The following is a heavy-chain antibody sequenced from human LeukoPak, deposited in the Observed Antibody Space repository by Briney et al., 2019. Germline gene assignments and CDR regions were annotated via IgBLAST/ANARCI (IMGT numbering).Heavy chain of an antibody. J-gene: IGHJ4*02. CDR3: ARGSSHGSGSYSDY. V-gene: IGHV4-4*02. CDR2: IYHSGST. CDR1: GGSISSSNW. D-gene: IGHD3-10*01. Sequence: SETLSLTCAVSGGSISSSNWWSWVRQPPGKGLEWIGEIYHSGSTNYNPSLKSRVTISVDKSKNQLSLKLSSVTAADTAVYYCARGSSHGSGSYSDYWGQGTLVTVSS.